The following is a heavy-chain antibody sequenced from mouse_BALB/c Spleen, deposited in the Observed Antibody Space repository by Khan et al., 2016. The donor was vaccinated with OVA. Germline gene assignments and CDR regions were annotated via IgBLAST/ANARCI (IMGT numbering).Heavy chain of an antibody. V-gene: IGHV3-2*02. Sequence: EVELVESGPGLVKPSQSLSLTCTVTGYSITSEYTWNWIRQFPGNKLEWMGFISYSGNTRYNPSLKSRISITRDTSKNQFFLQLNSVTSEDTATYYCARKDYYDYDPFPYWGKGTLDNVSA. CDR2: ISYSGNT. CDR3: ARKDYYDYDPFPY. D-gene: IGHD2-4*01. CDR1: GYSITSEYT. J-gene: IGHJ3*01.